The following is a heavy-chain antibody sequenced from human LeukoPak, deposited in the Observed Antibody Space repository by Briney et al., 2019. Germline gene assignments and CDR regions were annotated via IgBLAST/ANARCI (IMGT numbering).Heavy chain of an antibody. V-gene: IGHV3-11*01. J-gene: IGHJ3*02. CDR3: LSSFSSDAFDI. D-gene: IGHD6-6*01. Sequence: GGSLRLSCAASGFTFSDYYMSRIRQAPGKGLEWVSYISSSGSTIYYADSVKGRFTISRDNAKNSLYLQMNSLRAEDTAVYYCLSSFSSDAFDIWGQGTMVTVSS. CDR2: ISSSGSTI. CDR1: GFTFSDYY.